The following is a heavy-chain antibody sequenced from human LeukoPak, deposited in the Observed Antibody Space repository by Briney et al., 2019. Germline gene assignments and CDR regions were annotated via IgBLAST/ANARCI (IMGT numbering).Heavy chain of an antibody. CDR1: GYTFTSYD. D-gene: IGHD5-18*01. J-gene: IGHJ4*02. CDR3: AREAEDTAMED. Sequence: GASVKVSCKASGYTFTSYDINWVRQATGHGLEWMGWMNPNSGNTGYAQKFQGRVTITRNTSISTAYMELSSLRSEDTAVYYCAREAEDTAMEDWGQGTLVTVSS. V-gene: IGHV1-8*03. CDR2: MNPNSGNT.